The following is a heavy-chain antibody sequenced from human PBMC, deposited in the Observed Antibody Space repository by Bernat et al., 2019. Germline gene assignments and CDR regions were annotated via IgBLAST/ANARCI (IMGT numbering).Heavy chain of an antibody. CDR1: GGTFNNYG. Sequence: QVQLVESGGGGGQEGRSLRLSCAASGGTFNNYGMHWVRQAPGKGLEWVAVISYDGKKQYYADSVKGRFTISRDNSKDTLYLQMNSLRVEDTAVYDCAKVSGSSGWLVLEYWGQGTLVTVSS. J-gene: IGHJ4*02. CDR2: ISYDGKKQ. D-gene: IGHD6-19*01. V-gene: IGHV3-30*18. CDR3: AKVSGSSGWLVLEY.